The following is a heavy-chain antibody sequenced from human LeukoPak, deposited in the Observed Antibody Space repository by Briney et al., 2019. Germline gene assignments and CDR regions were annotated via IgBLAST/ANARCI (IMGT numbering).Heavy chain of an antibody. J-gene: IGHJ6*03. Sequence: SETLSLTCTVSGGSISSSSYYWVWIRQPPGKGLEWIGSIYYSGSTYYNPSLKSRVTISVDTSKNQFSLKLSSVTAADTAVYYCARDKALRTRVYYYYMDVWGKGTTVTVSS. CDR1: GGSISSSSYY. D-gene: IGHD2-2*01. CDR3: ARDKALRTRVYYYYMDV. V-gene: IGHV4-39*02. CDR2: IYYSGST.